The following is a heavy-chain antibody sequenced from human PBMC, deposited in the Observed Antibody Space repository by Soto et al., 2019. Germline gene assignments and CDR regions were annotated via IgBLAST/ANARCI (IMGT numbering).Heavy chain of an antibody. CDR1: GGSFSPFY. J-gene: IGHJ4*02. CDR2: IDHSGTTT. CDR3: ARGTYEPDF. D-gene: IGHD3-22*01. V-gene: IGHV4-59*01. Sequence: SETLSLTCTVSGGSFSPFYWSWIRQPPGKGLEWIGYIDHSGTTTSYNPSLKSRPTISIDTSKRQFSLKLTSVNAEDTAVYFCARGTYEPDFWGQGMLVTVSS.